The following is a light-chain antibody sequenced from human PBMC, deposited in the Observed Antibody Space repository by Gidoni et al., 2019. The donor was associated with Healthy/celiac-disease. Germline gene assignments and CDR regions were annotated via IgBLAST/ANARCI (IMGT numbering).Light chain of an antibody. CDR1: QSVSSSY. Sequence: ELVLPQSPGTLSLSPGERATLSCRASQSVSSSYLAWYQQKPGQAPRLLIYGASSRATGLPDRFSGSGSGTDFTLTISRLEPEDFAVYYSQQYGRAFGQGTKVEIK. J-gene: IGKJ1*01. CDR2: GAS. V-gene: IGKV3-20*01. CDR3: QQYGRA.